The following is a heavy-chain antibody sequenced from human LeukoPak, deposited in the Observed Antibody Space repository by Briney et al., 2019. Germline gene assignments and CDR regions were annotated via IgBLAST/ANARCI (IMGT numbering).Heavy chain of an antibody. J-gene: IGHJ4*02. D-gene: IGHD3-22*01. CDR3: AMMRDSSGYRPSDY. V-gene: IGHV4-34*01. CDR1: GGSFSGYY. Sequence: SETLSLICAVYGGSFSGYYWSWIRQPPGKGLEWIGEINHSGSTNYNPSLKSRVTISVDTSKNRFSLKLSSVTAADTAVYYCAMMRDSSGYRPSDYWGQGTLVTVSS. CDR2: INHSGST.